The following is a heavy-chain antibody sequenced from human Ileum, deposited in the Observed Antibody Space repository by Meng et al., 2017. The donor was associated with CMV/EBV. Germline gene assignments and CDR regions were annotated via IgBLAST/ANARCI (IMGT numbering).Heavy chain of an antibody. Sequence: ESGAGLVQPGWSLRLSCAASGFTFASPAINWVRQAPGKGLQWVSAISGDGIYTYYGDSVKGRFIVSRDNSKNTVYLHMNSLRVEDTALYYCAKFSGSYYATWGQGTLVTVSS. CDR3: AKFSGSYYAT. CDR2: ISGDGIYT. CDR1: GFTFASPA. V-gene: IGHV3-23*01. D-gene: IGHD1-26*01. J-gene: IGHJ4*02.